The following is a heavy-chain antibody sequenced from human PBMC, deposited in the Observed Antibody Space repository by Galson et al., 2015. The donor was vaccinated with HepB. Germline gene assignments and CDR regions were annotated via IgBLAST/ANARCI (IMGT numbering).Heavy chain of an antibody. CDR2: TSSSSSYI. Sequence: SLRLSCAASGFTFSSCSMNWVRQAPGKGLEWVSSTSSSSSYIYYADSVKGRFTISRDNAKNSLYLQMNSLRAEDTAVYYCARDREYSSPEDYYYYGMDVWGQGTTVTVSS. CDR3: ARDREYSSPEDYYYYGMDV. D-gene: IGHD6-6*01. J-gene: IGHJ6*02. CDR1: GFTFSSCS. V-gene: IGHV3-21*01.